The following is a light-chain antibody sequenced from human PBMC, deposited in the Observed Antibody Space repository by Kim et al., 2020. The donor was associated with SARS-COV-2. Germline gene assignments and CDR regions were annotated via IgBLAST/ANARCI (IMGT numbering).Light chain of an antibody. CDR3: EQGYSSPRT. CDR2: TVS. CDR1: PRIRRF. J-gene: IGKJ1*01. Sequence: ASERDRVTIRCRARPRIRRFLNWHQQKPRKAPNLHIYTVSNVQSGVPSMFRVSGSRPDFTLTISSLQPEDIATYYYEQGYSSPRTYGQGTKVDIK. V-gene: IGKV1-39*01.